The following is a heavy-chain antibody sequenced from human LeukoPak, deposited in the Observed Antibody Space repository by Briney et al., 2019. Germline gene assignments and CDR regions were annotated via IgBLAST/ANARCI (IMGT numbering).Heavy chain of an antibody. CDR2: MNPNSGNT. CDR3: ARGSLYDFWSGYYGYMDV. CDR1: GYTFTGYY. D-gene: IGHD3-3*01. V-gene: IGHV1-8*03. Sequence: ASVKVSCKASGYTFTGYYMYWVRQAPGQGLEWMGWMNPNSGNTGYAQKFQGRVTITRNTSISTAYMGLSSLRSEDTAVYYCARGSLYDFWSGYYGYMDVWGKGTTVTVSS. J-gene: IGHJ6*03.